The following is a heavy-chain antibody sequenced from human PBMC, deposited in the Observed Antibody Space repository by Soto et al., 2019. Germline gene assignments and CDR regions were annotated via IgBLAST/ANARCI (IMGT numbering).Heavy chain of an antibody. CDR2: IYYSGST. D-gene: IGHD3-16*01. V-gene: IGHV4-61*01. CDR3: ARGLFWGASYYFDY. Sequence: PSETLSLTCTVSGGSVSSGSYYWSWIRQPPGKGLEWIGYIYYSGSTNYNPSLKSRVTISVDTSKNQFSLKLSSVTAADTSVYYCARGLFWGASYYFDYCGQGTLVTVSS. J-gene: IGHJ4*02. CDR1: GGSVSSGSYY.